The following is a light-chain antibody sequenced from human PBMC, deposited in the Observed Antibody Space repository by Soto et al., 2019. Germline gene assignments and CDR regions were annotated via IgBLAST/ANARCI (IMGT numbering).Light chain of an antibody. CDR2: DAS. CDR3: QQYDSLLFT. CDR1: RAIITY. V-gene: IGKV1-33*01. Sequence: DIQMTQSPSSLSASVGDRVTITCRASRAIITYLNWYQQKPGKAPKLLISDASNLETGVPSRFSGSGSGTDFTFTISSLQPEDIATYYCQQYDSLLFTFGPGTRVDIK. J-gene: IGKJ3*01.